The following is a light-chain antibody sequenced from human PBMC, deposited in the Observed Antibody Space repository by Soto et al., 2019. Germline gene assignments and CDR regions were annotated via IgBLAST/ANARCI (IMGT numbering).Light chain of an antibody. CDR1: QSVSSS. Sequence: EIVMTQSPGTLSVSPGERATLSCRASQSVSSSLAGYQQRPGQAPRLLIYGASTRATGVPARFSGSGSGTEFTLTITSLQSEDFAVYYCQQYNNWPPYTFGQGTKLQIK. CDR2: GAS. V-gene: IGKV3-15*01. J-gene: IGKJ2*01. CDR3: QQYNNWPPYT.